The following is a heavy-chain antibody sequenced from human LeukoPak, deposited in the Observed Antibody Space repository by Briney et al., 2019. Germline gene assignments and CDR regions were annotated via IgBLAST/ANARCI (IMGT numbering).Heavy chain of an antibody. D-gene: IGHD5-24*01. Sequence: GGSLRLSCAASGFNFSSYSMNWVRQAPGKGLEWVSSISSSSSYIYYADSVKGRFTISRDNAKNSLYLQMNSLRAEDTAVYYCARDRGMATVPDYWGQGTLVTVSS. J-gene: IGHJ4*02. V-gene: IGHV3-21*06. CDR2: ISSSSSYI. CDR3: ARDRGMATVPDY. CDR1: GFNFSSYS.